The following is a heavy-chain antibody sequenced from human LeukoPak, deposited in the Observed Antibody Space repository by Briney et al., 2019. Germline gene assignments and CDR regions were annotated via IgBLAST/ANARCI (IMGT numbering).Heavy chain of an antibody. CDR2: IKSKTDGGTT. V-gene: IGHV3-15*01. CDR1: GFTFSNAW. Sequence: GGSLRLSCAASGFTFSNAWMSWVRQAPGKGLEWVGRIKSKTDGGTTDYAAPVKGRFTISRDDSKNTLYLQMNSLKTEDTAVYYCTTGHYYDSSGYYYVKNFDYWGQGTLVTVSS. CDR3: TTGHYYDSSGYYYVKNFDY. D-gene: IGHD3-22*01. J-gene: IGHJ4*02.